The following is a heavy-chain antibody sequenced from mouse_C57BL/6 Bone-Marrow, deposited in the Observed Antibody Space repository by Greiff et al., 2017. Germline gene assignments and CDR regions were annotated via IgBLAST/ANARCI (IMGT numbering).Heavy chain of an antibody. Sequence: VQLQQSGAELARPGASVKLSCKASGYTFTSYGISWVKQRTGQGLEWIGEIYPRSGNTYYNEKFKGKATLTADKSSSTAYMDLRSLTSEYSAVYFCARDGNDYFDYWGQGTTLTVSS. J-gene: IGHJ2*01. CDR3: ARDGNDYFDY. CDR1: GYTFTSYG. V-gene: IGHV1-81*01. CDR2: IYPRSGNT. D-gene: IGHD1-1*01.